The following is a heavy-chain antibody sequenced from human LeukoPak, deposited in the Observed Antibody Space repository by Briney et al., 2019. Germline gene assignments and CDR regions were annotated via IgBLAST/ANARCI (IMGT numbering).Heavy chain of an antibody. D-gene: IGHD2-15*01. CDR1: GFTFSSYA. J-gene: IGHJ4*02. Sequence: PGGSLRLSCAASGFTFSSYAMHWVRQAPGKGLEWVAVISYDGSNKYYADSVKGRFTISRDNSKNTLYLQMNSLRAEDTAVYYCARDRGSGTEYFDYWGQGTLVTVSS. V-gene: IGHV3-30-3*01. CDR3: ARDRGSGTEYFDY. CDR2: ISYDGSNK.